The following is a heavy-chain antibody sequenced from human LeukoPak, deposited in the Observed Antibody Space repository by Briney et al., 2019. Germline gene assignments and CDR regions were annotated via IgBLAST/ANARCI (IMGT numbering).Heavy chain of an antibody. CDR1: GYTFTGYY. J-gene: IGHJ4*02. D-gene: IGHD2-2*02. Sequence: ASVKVSCKASGYTFTGYYMHWVRQAPGQGLEWMGWINPNSGGTNYAQKFQGRVTMTRDTSISTAYMELSRLRSDDTAVYYCARGAYCSSTSCYRGYSDYWGQGTLVTVSS. CDR2: INPNSGGT. V-gene: IGHV1-2*02. CDR3: ARGAYCSSTSCYRGYSDY.